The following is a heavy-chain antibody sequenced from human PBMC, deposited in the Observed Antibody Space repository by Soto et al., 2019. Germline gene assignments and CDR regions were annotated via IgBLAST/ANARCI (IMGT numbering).Heavy chain of an antibody. V-gene: IGHV1-18*04. CDR3: ARGPYGDYARFDP. J-gene: IGHJ5*02. CDR1: GYTCTSYG. CDR2: ISAYNGNT. D-gene: IGHD4-17*01. Sequence: ASGKVSGKASGYTCTSYGISWLRQSPGQGLEWMGWISAYNGNTNYAQKLQGRVTMTTDTSTSAAYMELRSLRSDDTAVYYCARGPYGDYARFDPWGQGTLVTVSS.